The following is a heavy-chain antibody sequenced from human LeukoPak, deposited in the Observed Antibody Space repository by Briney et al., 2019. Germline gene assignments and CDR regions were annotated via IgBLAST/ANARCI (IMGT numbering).Heavy chain of an antibody. CDR2: ISSSSSYI. D-gene: IGHD3-16*02. J-gene: IGHJ4*02. V-gene: IGHV3-21*01. CDR3: ARGTAGYHSSYFDY. Sequence: GVLRLSCAASGFTFSSYSMNWVRQAPGKGLEWVSSISSSSSYIYYADSVKGRFTISRDNAKNSLYLQMNSLRAEDAAVYYCARGTAGYHSSYFDYWGQGTLVTVSS. CDR1: GFTFSSYS.